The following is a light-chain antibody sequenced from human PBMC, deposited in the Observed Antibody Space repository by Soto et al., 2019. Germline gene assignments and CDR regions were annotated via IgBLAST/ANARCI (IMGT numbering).Light chain of an antibody. V-gene: IGKV3-15*01. J-gene: IGKJ1*01. CDR1: QSVSSN. Sequence: EIVMTQSPVTLSVSPGEGASLSYSASQSVSSNLAWYQQKPGQAPSLLIYGAFTRATGIPARFSGTGSGTEFTLTISSLQSEDFALYYCQQYNDWPLTFGQGTKV. CDR3: QQYNDWPLT. CDR2: GAF.